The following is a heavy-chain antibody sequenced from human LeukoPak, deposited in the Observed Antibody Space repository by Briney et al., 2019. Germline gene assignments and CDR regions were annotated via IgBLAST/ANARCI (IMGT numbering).Heavy chain of an antibody. J-gene: IGHJ4*02. Sequence: SGTLSLTCTVSGFSVTTDSYCWGWIRQPPGKGLEWIGYDYCGGNTNYDPSLKRRVTISVDTSKNQFSLTLKSVTAADTAVYFCARDHFGSLDSWGQGILVTVSS. V-gene: IGHV4-61*01. CDR2: DYCGGNT. D-gene: IGHD3-10*01. CDR3: ARDHFGSLDS. CDR1: GFSVTTDSYC.